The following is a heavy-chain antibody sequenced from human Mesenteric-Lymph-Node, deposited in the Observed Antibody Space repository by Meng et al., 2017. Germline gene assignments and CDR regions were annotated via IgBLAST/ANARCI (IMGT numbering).Heavy chain of an antibody. J-gene: IGHJ4*02. CDR2: TYYRSKWYH. D-gene: IGHD4-23*01. V-gene: IGHV6-1*01. Sequence: QVPLQRPGHGLVKPPQTLSLTCAISGDIVSSNSAAWHWIRQSPSRGLEWLGRTYYRSKWYHEYAVSVKSRITISPDTPKNQFSLQLNSMTPEDTAVYYCARGINGGCGDWGQGTLVTASS. CDR3: ARGINGGCGD. CDR1: GDIVSSNSAA.